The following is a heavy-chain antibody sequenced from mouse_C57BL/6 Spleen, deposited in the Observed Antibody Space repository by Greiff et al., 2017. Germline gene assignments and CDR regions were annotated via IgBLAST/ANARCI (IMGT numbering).Heavy chain of an antibody. CDR3: ASGSSWFAY. V-gene: IGHV1-52*01. CDR2: IDPSDSET. Sequence: QVQLKQSGAELVRPGSSVKLSCKASGYTFTSYWMHWVKQRPIQGLEWIGNIDPSDSETHYNQKFKDKATLTVDKSSSTAYMQLSSLTSEDSAVYYCASGSSWFAYWGQGTLVTVSA. D-gene: IGHD1-1*01. J-gene: IGHJ3*01. CDR1: GYTFTSYW.